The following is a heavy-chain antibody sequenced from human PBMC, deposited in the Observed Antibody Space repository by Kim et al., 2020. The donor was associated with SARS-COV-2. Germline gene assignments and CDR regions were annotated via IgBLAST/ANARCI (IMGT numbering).Heavy chain of an antibody. CDR3: ARHGDSGWTLNY. CDR1: GYSFSSYW. CDR2: IYPHDSDT. V-gene: IGHV5-51*01. Sequence: GESLKISCKGSGYSFSSYWIAWVRQMPGKGLEWMGIIYPHDSDTRYSPSFQGQVTISVDKSITTAYLQWSSLKASDTAIYYCARHGDSGWTLNYWGQGTLVTV. J-gene: IGHJ4*02. D-gene: IGHD6-13*01.